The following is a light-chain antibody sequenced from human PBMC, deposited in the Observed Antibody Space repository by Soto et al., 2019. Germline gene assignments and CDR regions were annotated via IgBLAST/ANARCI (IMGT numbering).Light chain of an antibody. V-gene: IGKV1-5*03. CDR2: KAS. CDR3: QQYNSSPLT. Sequence: DIQMTQSPSTQYASVGDRVSITCQASQSIGASLAWFQQKPGKAPNLLIYKASSLESGVPSRFSGSGSGTEFTLTFSTLQPDDFATYYCQQYNSSPLTFGGGTKVEIK. CDR1: QSIGAS. J-gene: IGKJ4*01.